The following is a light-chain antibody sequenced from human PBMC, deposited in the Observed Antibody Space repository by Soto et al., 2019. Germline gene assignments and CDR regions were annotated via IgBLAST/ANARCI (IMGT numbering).Light chain of an antibody. CDR1: QSVSFSY. CDR2: GAT. J-gene: IGKJ4*01. Sequence: EIVLTQSPGTLSLSPGDRATLSCRASQSVSFSYLAWYQQKAGQAPRLIIYGATSRATGIPDRFSGSESGTDFTLTISRLEPEDFAVYYCQQYASSPLTCGGGTKVEIK. CDR3: QQYASSPLT. V-gene: IGKV3-20*01.